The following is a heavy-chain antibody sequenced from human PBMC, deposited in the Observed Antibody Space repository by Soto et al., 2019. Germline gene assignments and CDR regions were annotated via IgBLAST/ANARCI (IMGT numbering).Heavy chain of an antibody. V-gene: IGHV1-69*06. J-gene: IGHJ4*02. CDR3: ARAADAGKRLLRGYYFDY. CDR2: IIHIFGTA. Sequence: QVQLVQSGAEVKKPGSSVKVSCKASGGTFSSYAISWVRQAPGQVREWTGGIIHIFGTANYAQKLQGRVTIAADKSTSTGYMELSSRRSEDTAVYYCARAADAGKRLLRGYYFDYCGQGTLVTVSS. CDR1: GGTFSSYA. D-gene: IGHD6-25*01.